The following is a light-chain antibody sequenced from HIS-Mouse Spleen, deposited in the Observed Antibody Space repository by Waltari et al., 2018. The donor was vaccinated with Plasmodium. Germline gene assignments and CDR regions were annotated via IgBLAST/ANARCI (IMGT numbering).Light chain of an antibody. V-gene: IGKV3-11*01. CDR1: QRVSSY. Sequence: EIALTQSPATLSLSPGAVSTLPCRASQRVSSYLAWYQQNPGQAPRLLIYDASNRATGIPARFSGSGSGTDFTLTISSLEPEDFAVYYCQQRSNWPSLTFGGGTKVEIK. CDR3: QQRSNWPSLT. CDR2: DAS. J-gene: IGKJ4*01.